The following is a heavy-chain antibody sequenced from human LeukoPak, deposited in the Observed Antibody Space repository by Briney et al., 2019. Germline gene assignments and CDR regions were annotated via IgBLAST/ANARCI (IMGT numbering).Heavy chain of an antibody. CDR1: GFTFSSYW. Sequence: PGGSLRLSCAASGFTFSSYWMSWVRPAPGKGLEWVANIKQDGSEKYYVDSVKGRFTISRDNAKNSLYLQMNSLRAEDTAVYYCARLPEFWSGYSYYFDYWGQGTLVTVSS. V-gene: IGHV3-7*01. CDR3: ARLPEFWSGYSYYFDY. CDR2: IKQDGSEK. J-gene: IGHJ4*02. D-gene: IGHD3-3*01.